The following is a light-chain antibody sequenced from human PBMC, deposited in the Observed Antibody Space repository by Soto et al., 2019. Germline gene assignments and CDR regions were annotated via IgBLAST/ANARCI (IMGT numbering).Light chain of an antibody. J-gene: IGKJ1*01. CDR3: QQRTNSPPWT. CDR2: GAS. V-gene: IGKV3-11*01. Sequence: EIVLSQSPATLSLSQGERATLSCGASQSVSSYLAWYQQKPGQAPRLLIYGASTRAAGIPARFSGSGSETEFTLTIRSLQSEDFATYYCQQRTNSPPWTFGQGAKVDI. CDR1: QSVSSY.